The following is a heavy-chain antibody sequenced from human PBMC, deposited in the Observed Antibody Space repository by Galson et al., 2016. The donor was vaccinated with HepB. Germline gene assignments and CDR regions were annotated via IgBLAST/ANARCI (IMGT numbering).Heavy chain of an antibody. CDR1: GYSFSTYW. J-gene: IGHJ4*02. Sequence: QSGAEVKKPGESLTISCKGFGYSFSTYWIAWVRQMPGKGLEWMGMIYPCDSDTRYSPSSQGQVTISADKSINTAYLQCSGLKASDIAIYYCARRRCSLTLGRGGFDYWGQGTLVTVSS. D-gene: IGHD3-10*01. CDR2: IYPCDSDT. V-gene: IGHV5-51*01. CDR3: ARRRCSLTLGRGGFDY.